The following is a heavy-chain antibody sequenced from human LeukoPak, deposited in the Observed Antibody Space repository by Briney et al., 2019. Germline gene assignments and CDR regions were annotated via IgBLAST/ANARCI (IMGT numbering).Heavy chain of an antibody. CDR2: ISSSSSYI. Sequence: GGSLRLSCAASGFTFSSYSMNWVRQAPGKGLEWVSSISSSSSYIYYADSVKGRFTISRDNAKNSLYLQMNSLRAEDTAVYYCARDRGYSGYDSHYGMDVWGQGTTVTASS. V-gene: IGHV3-21*01. J-gene: IGHJ6*02. CDR1: GFTFSSYS. D-gene: IGHD5-12*01. CDR3: ARDRGYSGYDSHYGMDV.